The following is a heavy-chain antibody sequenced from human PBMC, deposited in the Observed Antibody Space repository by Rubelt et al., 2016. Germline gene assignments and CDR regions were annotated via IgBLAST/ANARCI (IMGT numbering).Heavy chain of an antibody. V-gene: IGHV3-30*02. CDR1: GFTFSSYG. Sequence: QVQLVESGGGVVQPGGSLRLSCAASGFTFSSYGMHWVRQAPGKGLEWVAFIRHDGGNKYYADSVKGRFTISRDNSKNTLYLQMNSLRAEDTAVYYCTTRVISTCDHWGQGTLVTVSS. J-gene: IGHJ4*02. D-gene: IGHD2-21*01. CDR3: TTRVISTCDH. CDR2: IRHDGGNK.